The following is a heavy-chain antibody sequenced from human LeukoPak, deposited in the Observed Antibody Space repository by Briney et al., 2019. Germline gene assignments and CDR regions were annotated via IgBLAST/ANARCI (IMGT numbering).Heavy chain of an antibody. Sequence: GGSLRLSCAASGFTFSSYAMSWVRQAPGKGLEWVSAISGSGGSTYYADTVKGRFTISRDNSKNTLYLQMHSLRAEDTAVYYCAKGVMEVGDYWGQGTLVTVSS. CDR1: GFTFSSYA. D-gene: IGHD3-16*01. CDR2: ISGSGGST. CDR3: AKGVMEVGDY. J-gene: IGHJ4*02. V-gene: IGHV3-23*01.